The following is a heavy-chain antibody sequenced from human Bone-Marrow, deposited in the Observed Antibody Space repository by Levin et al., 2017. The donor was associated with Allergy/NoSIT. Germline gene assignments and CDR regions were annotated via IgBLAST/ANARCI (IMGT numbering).Heavy chain of an antibody. V-gene: IGHV4-30-4*01. CDR2: IYYSGTT. CDR1: GGSISSAEYY. Sequence: SETLSLTCTVSGGSISSAEYYWSWVRQPPGKGLEWIGYIYYSGTTNYNPSLKSRLTISLDRSKNQFSLKLRSVTAADTAVYYCARDRISLARGGFDVWGQGTTVTASS. CDR3: ARDRISLARGGFDV. J-gene: IGHJ6*02. D-gene: IGHD3-10*01.